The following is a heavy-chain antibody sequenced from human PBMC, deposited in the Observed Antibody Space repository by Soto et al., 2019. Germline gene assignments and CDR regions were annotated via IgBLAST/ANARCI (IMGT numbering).Heavy chain of an antibody. CDR2: INPSGGST. J-gene: IGHJ3*02. CDR3: ARDDSDSSGCDI. Sequence: ASVKVSCKASGYTFTSYYMHWVRQAPGQGLEWMGIINPSGGSTSYAQKFQGRVTMTRDTPTSTAYMELRSLRSDDTAVYYCARDDSDSSGCDIWGQGTMVTVSS. CDR1: GYTFTSYY. D-gene: IGHD6-19*01. V-gene: IGHV1-46*01.